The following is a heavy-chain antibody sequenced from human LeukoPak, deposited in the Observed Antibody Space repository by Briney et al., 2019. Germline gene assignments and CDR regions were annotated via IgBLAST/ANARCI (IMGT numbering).Heavy chain of an antibody. J-gene: IGHJ4*02. CDR2: ISSSSITI. V-gene: IGHV3-48*01. Sequence: GGSLRLSCAASTFTFSLYSMNWVRQARGKGLEWVSYISSSSITIYYADSVKGRVTISRDNATKSLFLQMNSLRAEDTAVYYCARDSSDAAMVVWGQGTLVTVSS. CDR1: TFTFSLYS. D-gene: IGHD5-18*01. CDR3: ARDSSDAAMVV.